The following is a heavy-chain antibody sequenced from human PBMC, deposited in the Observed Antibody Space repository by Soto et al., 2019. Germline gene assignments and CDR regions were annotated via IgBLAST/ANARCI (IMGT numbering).Heavy chain of an antibody. Sequence: SLRLSCAASGFTFSSYGMHWVRQAPGKGLEWVAVIWYDGSNKYYADSVKGRFTISRDNSKNTLYLQMNSLRAEDTAVYYCARDQAYYGDYPLFDYWRQGTLVTVSS. V-gene: IGHV3-33*01. CDR1: GFTFSSYG. CDR3: ARDQAYYGDYPLFDY. CDR2: IWYDGSNK. J-gene: IGHJ4*02. D-gene: IGHD4-17*01.